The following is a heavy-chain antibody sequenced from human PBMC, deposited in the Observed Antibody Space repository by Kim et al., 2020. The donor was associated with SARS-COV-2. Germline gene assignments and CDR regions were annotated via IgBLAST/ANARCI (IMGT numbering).Heavy chain of an antibody. CDR1: GGSISSGGYY. CDR2: IYNTGTT. V-gene: IGHV4-31*03. CDR3: ARGGSTVARGGEGMDA. D-gene: IGHD3-10*01. J-gene: IGHJ6*01. Sequence: SETLSLTCNVSGGSISSGGYYWTWIRQHPGKGLEWIGYIYNTGTTHYNPSLKSRITMSVDTSQNRFFLEVRSVTVADTAVYYCARGGSTVARGGEGMDA.